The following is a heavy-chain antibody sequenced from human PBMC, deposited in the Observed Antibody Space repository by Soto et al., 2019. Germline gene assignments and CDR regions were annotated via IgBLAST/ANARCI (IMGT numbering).Heavy chain of an antibody. J-gene: IGHJ3*02. CDR3: ASQEMATKYVDVFDI. D-gene: IGHD1-26*01. CDR1: GYSFSGYW. Sequence: PGKSVKMECRDCGYSFSGYWIVWERKMPGKGLEWMGMIYPGDSDTRYSPSFQGQVTISADKSISTASLQWSRLKPSDTAMYYCASQEMATKYVDVFDIWGQRKMLTAS. V-gene: IGHV5-51*01. CDR2: IYPGDSDT.